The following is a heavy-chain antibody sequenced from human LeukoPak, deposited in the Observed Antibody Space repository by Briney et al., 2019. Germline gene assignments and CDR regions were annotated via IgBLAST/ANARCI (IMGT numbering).Heavy chain of an antibody. CDR1: GFTFSSYS. CDR3: ATHPLTIAVAGHEIDY. D-gene: IGHD6-19*01. J-gene: IGHJ4*02. Sequence: PGGSLRLSCAASGFTFSSYSMNWVRQAPGKGLEWVSSISSSSSYIYYADSVKGRFTISRDNAKNSLYLQMNSLRAEDTAVYYCATHPLTIAVAGHEIDYWGQGTLVTVSS. V-gene: IGHV3-21*01. CDR2: ISSSSSYI.